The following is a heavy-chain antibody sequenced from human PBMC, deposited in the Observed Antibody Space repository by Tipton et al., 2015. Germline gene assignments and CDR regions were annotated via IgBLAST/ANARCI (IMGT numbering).Heavy chain of an antibody. CDR2: VYFTGTT. CDR1: GGSFSGYF. V-gene: IGHV4-59*01. D-gene: IGHD3-3*01. Sequence: TLSLTCAVYGGSFSGYFWSWIRQSPGMGLEWIGYVYFTGTTNYNPSFKSRVTMSIDTSNNEFSLKLRSVTAADTAVYYCAREAIFGVAYWFDPWGPGTLVTVSS. CDR3: AREAIFGVAYWFDP. J-gene: IGHJ5*02.